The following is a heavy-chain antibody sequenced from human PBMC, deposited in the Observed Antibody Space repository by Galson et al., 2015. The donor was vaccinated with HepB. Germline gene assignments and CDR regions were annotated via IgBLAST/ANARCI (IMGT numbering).Heavy chain of an antibody. CDR2: ISVYNGDT. V-gene: IGHV1-18*04. D-gene: IGHD5-24*01. J-gene: IGHJ4*02. CDR1: GYTFDSYD. Sequence: SVKVSCKASGYTFDSYDITWVRQAPGQGLEWMGWISVYNGDTKYARRFQDRVTLTTDKTTSTAYMELRSLRSDDTGVYFCARDFQMSSISLDFWGQGTLVTVPS. CDR3: ARDFQMSSISLDF.